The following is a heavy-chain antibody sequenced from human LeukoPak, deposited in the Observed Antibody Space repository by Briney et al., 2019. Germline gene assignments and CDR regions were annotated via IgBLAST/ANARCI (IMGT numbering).Heavy chain of an antibody. CDR1: GFTFSSYW. CDR2: INSDGSST. V-gene: IGHV3-74*01. J-gene: IGHJ4*02. CDR3: ANNPRGSGSLN. D-gene: IGHD3-10*01. Sequence: GGSLRLSCAASGFTFSSYWMHWVRQAPGKGLVWVSRINSDGSSTSYADSVKGRFTISRDNAKNTLYLQMNSLRAEDTAVYYCANNPRGSGSLNWGQGTLVTVSS.